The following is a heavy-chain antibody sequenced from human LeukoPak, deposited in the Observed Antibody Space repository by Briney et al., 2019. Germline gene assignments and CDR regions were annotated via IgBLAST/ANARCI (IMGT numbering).Heavy chain of an antibody. D-gene: IGHD3-9*01. CDR3: AREGDNYYDILTGYYAFFDY. CDR2: IIPILAIA. J-gene: IGHJ4*02. CDR1: GGTFSKYA. V-gene: IGHV1-69*04. Sequence: GASVKVSCKASGGTFSKYAISWVRQAPGQGLEWMGRIIPILAIANYAQKFQGRVTITADKSTSTAYMELSSLRSEDTAVYYCAREGDNYYDILTGYYAFFDYWGQGTLVTVSP.